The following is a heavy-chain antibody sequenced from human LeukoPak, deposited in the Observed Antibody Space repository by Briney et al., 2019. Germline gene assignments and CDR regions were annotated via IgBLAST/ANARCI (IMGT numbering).Heavy chain of an antibody. J-gene: IGHJ5*02. CDR2: ISSSGGNT. D-gene: IGHD6-6*01. CDR3: VKGLYSSSQNWFDP. CDR1: GFTFSSYG. Sequence: GGSLRLSCAASGFTFSSYGMSWVRQAPGKGLEYVSGISSSGGNTYYTDSVKGRFTVSRDNSKNRLYLQMSSLRPEDTAVYYCVKGLYSSSQNWFDPWGQGTLVTVSS. V-gene: IGHV3-64D*09.